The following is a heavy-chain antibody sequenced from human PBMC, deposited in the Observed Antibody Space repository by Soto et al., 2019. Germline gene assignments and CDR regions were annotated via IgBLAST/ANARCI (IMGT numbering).Heavy chain of an antibody. CDR1: GYTFTSYA. Sequence: ASVKVSCKASGYTFTSYAMHWVRQAPGQRLEWMGWINAGNGNTKYSQKFQGRVTITRDTSASTAYMELSSLRSEDTAVYYCAGDVVVVVAATNGGPWFDPWGQGTLVTVSS. CDR3: AGDVVVVVAATNGGPWFDP. V-gene: IGHV1-3*01. J-gene: IGHJ5*02. D-gene: IGHD2-15*01. CDR2: INAGNGNT.